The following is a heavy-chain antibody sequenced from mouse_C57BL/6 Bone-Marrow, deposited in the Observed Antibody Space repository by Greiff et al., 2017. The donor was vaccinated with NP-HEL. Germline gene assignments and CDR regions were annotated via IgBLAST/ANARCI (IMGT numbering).Heavy chain of an antibody. Sequence: DVMLVESGGGLVKPGGSLKLSCAASGFTFSDYGMHWVRQAPEKGLEWVAYISSGSSTIYYADTVKGRFTISRDNAKNTLFLQMTSLRSEDTAMYYCARSYHYAMDYWGQGTSVTVSS. CDR2: ISSGSSTI. D-gene: IGHD1-1*01. J-gene: IGHJ4*01. CDR1: GFTFSDYG. V-gene: IGHV5-17*01. CDR3: ARSYHYAMDY.